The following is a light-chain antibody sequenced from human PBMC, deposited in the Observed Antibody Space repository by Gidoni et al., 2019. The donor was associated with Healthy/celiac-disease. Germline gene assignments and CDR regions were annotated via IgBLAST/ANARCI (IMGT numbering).Light chain of an antibody. CDR1: QSISSY. CDR3: QQSYSTPWT. V-gene: IGKV1-39*01. CDR2: AAS. Sequence: DIKMTQSPSSLSASVGDRVTITCRASQSISSYLNWYQQKPGKAPKLLISAASILHSGVPSRFSGSGSGTDFTLTISSLQPAAFATYYCQQSYSTPWTIGQGTKVEIK. J-gene: IGKJ1*01.